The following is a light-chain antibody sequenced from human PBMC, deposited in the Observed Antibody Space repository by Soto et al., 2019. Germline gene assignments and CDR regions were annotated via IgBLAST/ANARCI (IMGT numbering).Light chain of an antibody. CDR2: DVS. Sequence: QSGLTQPASVSGSPGQSITISCTGTSSDVGGYNYVSWYQQHPGKAPKLMIYDVSNRPSGVSNRFSGSKSGNTASLTISGLQAEDEADYYCSSYTSSSTLVFGTGTKAPS. J-gene: IGLJ1*01. CDR1: SSDVGGYNY. CDR3: SSYTSSSTLV. V-gene: IGLV2-14*01.